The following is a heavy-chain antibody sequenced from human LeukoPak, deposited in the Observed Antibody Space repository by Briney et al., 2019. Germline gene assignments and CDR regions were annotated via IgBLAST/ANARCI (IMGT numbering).Heavy chain of an antibody. V-gene: IGHV3-21*01. J-gene: IGHJ4*02. CDR2: ISSSSNYI. CDR3: AKIPYYYDSSGYYW. Sequence: GGSLRLSCAASGFSFSTYTMNWVRQAPGKGLEWVSSISSSSNYIYYADSVKGRFTISRDNAKNSLYLQMNSLRAEDTAVYYCAKIPYYYDSSGYYWGGQGTLVTVSS. CDR1: GFSFSTYT. D-gene: IGHD3-22*01.